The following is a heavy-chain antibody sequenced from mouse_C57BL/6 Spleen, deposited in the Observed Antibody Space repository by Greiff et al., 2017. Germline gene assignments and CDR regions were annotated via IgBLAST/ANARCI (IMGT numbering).Heavy chain of an antibody. J-gene: IGHJ4*01. CDR1: GYTFTTYP. CDR3: ARGIYDDPDYYAMDY. CDR2: FHPYNDDT. Sequence: VQLQQSGAELVKPGASVKMSCKASGYTFTTYPIEWMKQNHGKSLEWIGNFHPYNDDTKYNEKFKGKATLTVEKSSSTVYLELSRLTSDDAAVYYCARGIYDDPDYYAMDYWGQGTSVTVSS. V-gene: IGHV1-47*01. D-gene: IGHD2-4*01.